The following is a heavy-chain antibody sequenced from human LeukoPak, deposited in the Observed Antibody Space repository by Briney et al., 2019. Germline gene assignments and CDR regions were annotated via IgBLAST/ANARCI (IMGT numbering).Heavy chain of an antibody. Sequence: GGSLRLSCAASGFTFSSDGMSWVRQAPGKGLEWVSAISGSGGSTYYADSVKGRFTISRDNSKNTLYLQMNSLRAEDTAVYYCAKVSASRYGDYKSWFDPWGQGTLVTVSS. J-gene: IGHJ5*02. CDR3: AKVSASRYGDYKSWFDP. CDR1: GFTFSSDG. V-gene: IGHV3-23*01. CDR2: ISGSGGST. D-gene: IGHD4-17*01.